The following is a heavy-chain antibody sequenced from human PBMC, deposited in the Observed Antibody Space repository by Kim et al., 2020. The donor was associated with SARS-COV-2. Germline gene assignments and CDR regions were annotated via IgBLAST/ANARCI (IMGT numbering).Heavy chain of an antibody. V-gene: IGHV3-20*04. Sequence: GGSLRLSCAVSGFASDDYAMSWVRLVPGKGLEWVAGINWNGGSTDYAASVRGRFAISRDTAKSPLLQLKSLRADDTALYYCGGGGLCRSSSCCNFSGMD. CDR1: GFASDDYA. D-gene: IGHD2-2*01. CDR3: GGGGLCRSSSCCNFSGMD. CDR2: INWNGGST. J-gene: IGHJ6*01.